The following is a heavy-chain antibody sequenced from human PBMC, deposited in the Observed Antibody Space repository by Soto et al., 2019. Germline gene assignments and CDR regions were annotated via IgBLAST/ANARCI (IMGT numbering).Heavy chain of an antibody. Sequence: SETLALTCIVSGGSMNAYYWNWLRQPPGRRPEGIGHIHYSGSTNYNPSLEGRVTISVDTSMNQFSLHLDSVTAADTAIYYCLSIFWSGRPFDFWGQGIVVTVS. J-gene: IGHJ4*02. CDR2: IHYSGST. V-gene: IGHV4-59*01. CDR3: LSIFWSGRPFDF. CDR1: GGSMNAYY. D-gene: IGHD3-3*01.